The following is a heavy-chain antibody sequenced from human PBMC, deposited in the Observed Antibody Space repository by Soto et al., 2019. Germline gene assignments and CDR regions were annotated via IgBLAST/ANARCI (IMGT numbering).Heavy chain of an antibody. D-gene: IGHD3-3*01. CDR1: GLTFSNYG. CDR3: AGGRFLEWLRNYYGMDV. Sequence: GGSLRLSCIVSGLTFSNYGMHWVRQAPGKGLEWVAVISHDGNYKFYADSVKGRFTISRDNSKNTLYLQMNSLRGDDTAVFYCAGGRFLEWLRNYYGMDVWGQGTTVTVSS. V-gene: IGHV3-30*03. J-gene: IGHJ6*02. CDR2: ISHDGNYK.